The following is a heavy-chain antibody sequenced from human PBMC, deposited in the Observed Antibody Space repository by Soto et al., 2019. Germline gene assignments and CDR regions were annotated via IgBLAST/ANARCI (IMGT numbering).Heavy chain of an antibody. V-gene: IGHV4-34*01. J-gene: IGHJ2*01. CDR2: INDRGSI. CDR3: AREHHVILTGPPRVWYFEL. Sequence: QVQLQQWGAGPLRPLETLSLTCGVSGGSFSGHYWAWIRQSPGKGLEWIGEINDRGSINYNPSLKSRVSISVDTSKSHYSLNLRSVPAAGTAVYYSAREHHVILTGPPRVWYFELWGRGTLVTVSS. D-gene: IGHD3-9*01. CDR1: GGSFSGHY.